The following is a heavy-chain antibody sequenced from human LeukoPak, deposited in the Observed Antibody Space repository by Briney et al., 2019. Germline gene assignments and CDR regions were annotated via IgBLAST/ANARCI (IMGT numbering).Heavy chain of an antibody. CDR2: ISYDGSNK. CDR1: GFTFSSYA. J-gene: IGHJ5*02. CDR3: ARATRGVVTLTWCDP. D-gene: IGHD2-21*02. Sequence: PGRSLRLSCAASGFTFSSYAMHWVRQAPGKGLEWVAVISYDGSNKYYADSVKGRFTISRDNSKNTLYLQMNSLRAEDTAVYYCARATRGVVTLTWCDPWGQGTLVTVSS. V-gene: IGHV3-30*04.